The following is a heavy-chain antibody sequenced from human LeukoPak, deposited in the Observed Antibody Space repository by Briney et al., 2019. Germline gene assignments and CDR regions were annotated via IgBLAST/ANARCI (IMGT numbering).Heavy chain of an antibody. Sequence: ETLSLTCTVSGGSISSYYWSWIRQAPGKGLEWVSSISGSGGSTNSADSVKGRFTISRDNSKNTLYLQMNSLRAEDTAVYYCAKDRLWLQYHFDFWGQGTLVTVSS. CDR1: GGSISSYY. CDR3: AKDRLWLQYHFDF. CDR2: ISGSGGST. J-gene: IGHJ4*02. D-gene: IGHD5-24*01. V-gene: IGHV3-23*01.